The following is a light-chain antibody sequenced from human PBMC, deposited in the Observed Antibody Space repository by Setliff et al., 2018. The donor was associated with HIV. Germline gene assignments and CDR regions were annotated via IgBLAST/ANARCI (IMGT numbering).Light chain of an antibody. V-gene: IGLV2-23*02. J-gene: IGLJ1*01. CDR3: CSHADSNTFV. CDR1: SSDIGGYNS. CDR2: DVT. Sequence: QSVLTQPASVSGSPGQSITIPCTGTSSDIGGYNSVSWYQQHPDKAPKLMIYDVTKRPSGVSNRFSGSKSGNTASLTISGLQAEDEADYYCCSHADSNTFVFGTGTKVTVL.